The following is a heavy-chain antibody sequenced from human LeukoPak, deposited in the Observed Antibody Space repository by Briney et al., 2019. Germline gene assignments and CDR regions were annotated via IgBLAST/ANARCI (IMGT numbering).Heavy chain of an antibody. CDR3: AREDYYDSGSNDY. CDR1: GYTFTGYY. D-gene: IGHD3-22*01. CDR2: MNPNSGNT. J-gene: IGHJ4*02. V-gene: IGHV1-8*03. Sequence: ASVKVSCKASGYTFTGYYMHWVRQAPGQGLEWMGWMNPNSGNTAYAQKFQGRVTITRNTSISTAYMELSSLRSEDTGVYYCAREDYYDSGSNDYWGQGTLVTVPS.